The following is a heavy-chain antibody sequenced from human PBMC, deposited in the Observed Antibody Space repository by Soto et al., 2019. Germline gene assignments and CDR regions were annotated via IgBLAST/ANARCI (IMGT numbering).Heavy chain of an antibody. V-gene: IGHV4-31*03. CDR1: GGPITSGGYY. CDR3: ARGMFP. Sequence: SETRALTCTVSGGPITSGGYYWNWIRQHPGKGLEWIGYIYYSGSTYYNPSLKSRVTISVDTSKNQFSLKLSSVTAADTAVYYCARGMFPWGQGALLPISS. J-gene: IGHJ1*01. D-gene: IGHD3-10*02. CDR2: IYYSGST.